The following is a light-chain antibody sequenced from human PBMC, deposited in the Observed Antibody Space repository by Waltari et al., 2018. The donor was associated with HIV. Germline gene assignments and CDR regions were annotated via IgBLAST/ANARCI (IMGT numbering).Light chain of an antibody. Sequence: QSALTQPASVSGSPGQSITISCTGTDTDVGTSNYVSWFQHHPGKAPKLIISEVSNRPSGVSHRFSGSKSGKTASLIISGLQAEDEASYYCTSYTTTNTWVFGGGTNLTVL. J-gene: IGLJ3*02. CDR1: DTDVGTSNY. CDR3: TSYTTTNTWV. CDR2: EVS. V-gene: IGLV2-14*01.